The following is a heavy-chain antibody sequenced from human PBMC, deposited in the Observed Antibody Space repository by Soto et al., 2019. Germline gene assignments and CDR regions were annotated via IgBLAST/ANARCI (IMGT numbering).Heavy chain of an antibody. D-gene: IGHD3-16*01. Sequence: SETLSLTCTVSGGSISSYYWSWIPQPPGKGLEWIGYIYYSGSTNYNPSLKSRVTISVDTSKNQFSLKLSSVTAADTAVYYSERGPSRGGAYYFDYWGQGTLVTVSS. CDR2: IYYSGST. J-gene: IGHJ4*02. V-gene: IGHV4-59*01. CDR3: ERGPSRGGAYYFDY. CDR1: GGSISSYY.